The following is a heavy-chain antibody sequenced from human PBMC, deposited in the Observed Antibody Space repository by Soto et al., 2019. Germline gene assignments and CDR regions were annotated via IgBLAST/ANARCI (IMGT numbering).Heavy chain of an antibody. CDR3: ARGDWSSGY. Sequence: EVKLVESGGKLVQPGGSLRLSCAASGFTFSAYGMNWVRQAPGKGLEWVSYISNAASSKYKADSVKGRFTVSRDNAKGSLYLQMDSLRAEDTAVYYCARGDWSSGYWGQGTLVTVSS. D-gene: IGHD1-1*01. CDR1: GFTFSAYG. V-gene: IGHV3-48*01. CDR2: ISNAASSK. J-gene: IGHJ4*02.